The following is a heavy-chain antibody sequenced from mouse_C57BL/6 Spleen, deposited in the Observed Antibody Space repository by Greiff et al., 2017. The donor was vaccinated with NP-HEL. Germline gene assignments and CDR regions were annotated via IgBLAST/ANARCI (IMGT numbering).Heavy chain of an antibody. J-gene: IGHJ4*01. CDR2: ISSGSSTI. CDR3: ARPLYYGSRRDAMDY. CDR1: GFTFSDYG. Sequence: DVMLVESGGGLVKPGGSLKLSCAASGFTFSDYGMHWVRQAPEKGLEWVAYISSGSSTIYYADTVKGRFTISRDNAKNTLFRQMTSLRSEDTAMYYCARPLYYGSRRDAMDYWGQGTSVTVSS. V-gene: IGHV5-17*01. D-gene: IGHD1-1*01.